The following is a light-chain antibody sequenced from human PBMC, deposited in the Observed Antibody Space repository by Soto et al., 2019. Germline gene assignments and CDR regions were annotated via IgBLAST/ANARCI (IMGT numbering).Light chain of an antibody. Sequence: DFVMTQAPDSLAVSLGERATINCKSSQSVLYNSNNKNHLGWFQQKPGHPPKLLIYGASFRPSGVLDRFSGSGSGTDFTLTISSLQAEDVAVYYCQQYYSIPFTFGQGTKLEI. V-gene: IGKV4-1*01. J-gene: IGKJ2*01. CDR2: GAS. CDR3: QQYYSIPFT. CDR1: QSVLYNSNNKNH.